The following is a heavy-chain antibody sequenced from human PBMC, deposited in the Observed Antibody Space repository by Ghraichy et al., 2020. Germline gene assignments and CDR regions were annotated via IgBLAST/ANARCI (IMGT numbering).Heavy chain of an antibody. CDR1: GFTFSGYW. D-gene: IGHD3-22*01. CDR2: INSDGTTT. Sequence: GSLRLSCAASGFTFSGYWMHWVRQAPGKGLVWVSRINSDGTTTNYADSVKGRFTISRDNAKNTLYLQVNSLTAEDTAVYYCARGGTLLPVPYGMDVWGQGTTVTVSS. V-gene: IGHV3-74*01. J-gene: IGHJ6*02. CDR3: ARGGTLLPVPYGMDV.